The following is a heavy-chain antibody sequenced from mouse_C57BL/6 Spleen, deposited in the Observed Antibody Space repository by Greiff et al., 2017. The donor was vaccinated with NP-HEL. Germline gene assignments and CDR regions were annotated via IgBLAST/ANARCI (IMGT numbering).Heavy chain of an antibody. CDR2: IYPGDGDT. CDR3: ARSVVVATRYFDV. Sequence: VQVVESGAELVKPGASVKISCKASGYAFSSYWMNWVKQRPGKGLEWIGQIYPGDGDTNYNGKFKGKATLTADKSSSTAYMQLSSLTSEDSAVYFCARSVVVATRYFDVWGTGTTVTVSS. V-gene: IGHV1-80*01. D-gene: IGHD1-1*01. CDR1: GYAFSSYW. J-gene: IGHJ1*03.